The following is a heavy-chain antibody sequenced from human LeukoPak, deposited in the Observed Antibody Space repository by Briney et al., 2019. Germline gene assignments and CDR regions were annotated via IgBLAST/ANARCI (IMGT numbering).Heavy chain of an antibody. CDR1: GFTFSSYA. Sequence: PGGSLRLSCAASGFTFSSYAMSWVRQAPGKGLGWVSGISASGGSTYYADSVKGRFTISRDNSKNTLYLQMNSLRAEDTAVYYCAKYSSGWCFEYWGQGTLVTVSS. J-gene: IGHJ4*02. V-gene: IGHV3-23*01. CDR3: AKYSSGWCFEY. CDR2: ISASGGST. D-gene: IGHD6-19*01.